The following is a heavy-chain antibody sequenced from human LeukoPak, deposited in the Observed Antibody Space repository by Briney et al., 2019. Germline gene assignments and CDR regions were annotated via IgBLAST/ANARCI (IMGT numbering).Heavy chain of an antibody. Sequence: GGSLRLSCAASGFTFSSYAMSWVRQAPGKGLEWISYISGSSGTKNYADSVKGRFTISRDSANNLLYLQMNSLRADDTAVYYCARVGNNWSPFDYWGQGALVTVSS. D-gene: IGHD1-20*01. J-gene: IGHJ4*02. CDR3: ARVGNNWSPFDY. CDR2: ISGSSGTK. V-gene: IGHV3-48*01. CDR1: GFTFSSYA.